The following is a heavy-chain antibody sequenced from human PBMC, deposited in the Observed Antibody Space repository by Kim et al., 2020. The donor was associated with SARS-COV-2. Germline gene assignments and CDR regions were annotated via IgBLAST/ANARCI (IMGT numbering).Heavy chain of an antibody. CDR2: IIPIFGTA. Sequence: SVKVSCKASGGTFSSYAISWVRQAPGQGLEWMGGIIPIFGTANYAQKFQGRVTITADESTSTAYMELSSLRSEDTAVYYCARSHMVRGVYFDYWGQGTLVTVSS. CDR1: GGTFSSYA. J-gene: IGHJ4*02. V-gene: IGHV1-69*13. CDR3: ARSHMVRGVYFDY. D-gene: IGHD3-10*01.